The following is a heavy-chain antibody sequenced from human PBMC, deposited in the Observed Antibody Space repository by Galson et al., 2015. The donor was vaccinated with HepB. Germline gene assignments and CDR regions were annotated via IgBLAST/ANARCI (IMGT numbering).Heavy chain of an antibody. V-gene: IGHV3-49*04. CDR1: GFTFSSYG. CDR2: IRSKAYGGTT. D-gene: IGHD6-13*01. Sequence: SLRLSCAASGFTFSSYGMHWVRQAPGKGLEWVGFIRSKAYGGTTEYAASVKGRLTISRDDSKSIAYLQMNSLKTEDTAVYYCTRDLGQQLVPRSVDYWGQGTLVTVSS. CDR3: TRDLGQQLVPRSVDY. J-gene: IGHJ4*02.